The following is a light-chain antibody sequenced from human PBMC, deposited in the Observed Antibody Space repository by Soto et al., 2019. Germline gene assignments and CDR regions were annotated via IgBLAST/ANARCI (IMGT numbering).Light chain of an antibody. CDR2: DVS. CDR3: SSYTSSTSKV. CDR1: SSDIGDYNY. Sequence: QSALTQPASVAASPGQASTISCTGTSSDIGDYNYVSWYQQHAGKAPKLMIFDVSNRPPGLSIRFSGSKSDNTASLTISGLESEDEADYYCSSYTSSTSKVFGGWTKLTVL. V-gene: IGLV2-14*03. J-gene: IGLJ3*02.